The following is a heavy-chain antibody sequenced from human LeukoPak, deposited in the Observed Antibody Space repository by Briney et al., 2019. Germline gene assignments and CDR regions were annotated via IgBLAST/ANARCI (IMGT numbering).Heavy chain of an antibody. CDR3: ARGVVIAPQTFDY. D-gene: IGHD2-21*01. V-gene: IGHV4-59*01. CDR1: GESISGFY. Sequence: SETLSLTCTVSGESISGFYWTWIRQPPGKGLEWIGYIYYSGSTNYNPSLKSRVTISVDTSKNQFSLKLSSVTAADTAVYYCARGVVIAPQTFDYWGQGTLVTVSS. J-gene: IGHJ4*02. CDR2: IYYSGST.